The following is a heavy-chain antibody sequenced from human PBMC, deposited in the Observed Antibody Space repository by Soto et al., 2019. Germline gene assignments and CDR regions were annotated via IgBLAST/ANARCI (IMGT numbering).Heavy chain of an antibody. V-gene: IGHV3-9*01. Sequence: PGGSLRLSCAVSGFTFDDNAMHWVRQAPEKGLEWVSGINWKSDIGYADSVKGRFTISRDNAENSLYLQMNSLRAEDTAVYYCARPSTYYYDSSGYDYFDYWGQGTLVTVSS. D-gene: IGHD3-22*01. J-gene: IGHJ4*02. CDR1: GFTFDDNA. CDR2: INWKSDI. CDR3: ARPSTYYYDSSGYDYFDY.